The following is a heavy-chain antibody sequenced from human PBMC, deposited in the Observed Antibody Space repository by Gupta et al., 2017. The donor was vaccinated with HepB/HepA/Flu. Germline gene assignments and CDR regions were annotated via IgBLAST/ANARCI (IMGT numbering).Heavy chain of an antibody. Sequence: QVQLVEPGGGVVQHGRSLRPSCAASGFTFSTYTMQWVRQAPGKGLEWVALISYDGGNKYYTDPVKGRFTISRDNSKNTLYLQMNSLRAEDTAVYYCSRDPRIQIWIGAFDIWGQGTMVTVSS. CDR3: SRDPRIQIWIGAFDI. V-gene: IGHV3-30-3*01. CDR2: ISYDGGNK. J-gene: IGHJ3*02. CDR1: GFTFSTYT. D-gene: IGHD5-18*01.